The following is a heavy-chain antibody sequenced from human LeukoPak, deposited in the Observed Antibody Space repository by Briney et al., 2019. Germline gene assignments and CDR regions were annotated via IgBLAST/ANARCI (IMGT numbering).Heavy chain of an antibody. J-gene: IGHJ4*02. Sequence: PSETLSLTCAVYGGSFSGYYWSWIRQPPGKGLEWIGEINHSGSTNYNPSLKSRVTISVDTSKNQFSLKPSSVTAADTAVYYCARGRSKRQWRPADYWGQGTLVTVSS. CDR2: INHSGST. CDR1: GGSFSGYY. CDR3: ARGRSKRQWRPADY. V-gene: IGHV4-34*01. D-gene: IGHD6-19*01.